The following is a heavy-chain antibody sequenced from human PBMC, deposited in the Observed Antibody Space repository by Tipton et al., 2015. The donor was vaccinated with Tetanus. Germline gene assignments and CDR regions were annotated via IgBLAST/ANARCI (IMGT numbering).Heavy chain of an antibody. J-gene: IGHJ4*02. Sequence: QLVQSGAEVKKPGASVKVSCKASGYTFTGYYMHWVRQAPGQGLEWMGWINPNRGGTNYAQKFQGRVTMTRDTSISTAYMELSRLGSDDPAVYYGALLWCGEFPFDYWGQGPLFTVSS. CDR2: INPNRGGT. CDR3: ALLWCGEFPFDY. V-gene: IGHV1-2*02. D-gene: IGHD3-10*01. CDR1: GYTFTGYY.